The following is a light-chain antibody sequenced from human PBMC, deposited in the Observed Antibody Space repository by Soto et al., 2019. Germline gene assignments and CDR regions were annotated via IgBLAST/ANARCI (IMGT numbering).Light chain of an antibody. Sequence: DIQVPQSPSSVPASVGDRVTITCRASQDIAGYLAWYQNKPGRNPELLIHGASRLQSGVPARFSGSVSGTDFNLSIHRLQTEDFATYDCQQAYSFTITVSQGTRLEIK. CDR3: QQAYSFTIT. CDR1: QDIAGY. CDR2: GAS. J-gene: IGKJ5*01. V-gene: IGKV1D-12*01.